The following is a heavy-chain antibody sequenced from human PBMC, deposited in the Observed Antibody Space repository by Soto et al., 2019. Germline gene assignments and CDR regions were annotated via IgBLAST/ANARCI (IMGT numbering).Heavy chain of an antibody. V-gene: IGHV3-74*01. Sequence: EVQLVESGGGLVQPGGSLRLSCVASGFTFSNYWMYWVRQAPGEGLVWVSRINNDGSVSSYADSVKGRLTISRDNVKKALYLQMDSLRAEDTAVYYCARGDCVGGTCYSLAGSFYYYMDVWGKGTTVTVFS. D-gene: IGHD2-15*01. CDR2: INNDGSVS. CDR1: GFTFSNYW. J-gene: IGHJ6*03. CDR3: ARGDCVGGTCYSLAGSFYYYMDV.